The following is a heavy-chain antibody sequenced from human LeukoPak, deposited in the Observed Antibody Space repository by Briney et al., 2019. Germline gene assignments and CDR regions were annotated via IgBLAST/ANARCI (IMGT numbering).Heavy chain of an antibody. J-gene: IGHJ4*02. CDR1: GGSISSGGYY. Sequence: SETLSLTCTVSGGSISSGGYYWSWIRQHPGKGLEWIGYIYYSGSTYYNPSLKSRVTISVDTSKNQFSLKLSSVTAADTAVYYCARDQGGATRIDYWGQGTPVTVSS. D-gene: IGHD1-26*01. CDR3: ARDQGGATRIDY. V-gene: IGHV4-31*03. CDR2: IYYSGST.